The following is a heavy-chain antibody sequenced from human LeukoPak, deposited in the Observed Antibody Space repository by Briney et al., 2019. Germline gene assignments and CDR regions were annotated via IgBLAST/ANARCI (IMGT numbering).Heavy chain of an antibody. D-gene: IGHD6-13*01. CDR1: GGTFSSYA. J-gene: IGHJ6*03. Sequence: SVKVSCKASGGTFSSYAISWVRQAPGQGLEWMGGIIPVFGTANYAQKFQGRVTITADKSTSTAYMELSSLRSEDTAVYYCAAAGHNYYYYYMDVWGKGTTVTVSS. CDR2: IIPVFGTA. CDR3: AAAGHNYYYYYMDV. V-gene: IGHV1-69*06.